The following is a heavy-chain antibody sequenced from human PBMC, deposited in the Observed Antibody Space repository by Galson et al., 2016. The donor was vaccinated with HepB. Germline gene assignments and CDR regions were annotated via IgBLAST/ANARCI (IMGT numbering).Heavy chain of an antibody. V-gene: IGHV3-48*02. CDR3: LGFGY. J-gene: IGHJ4*02. CDR1: GFYFSDYS. D-gene: IGHD3-10*01. Sequence: SLRLSCAASGFYFSDYSMNCVRQAPGKGLEWLSYISANSNSTYYADSVNGRFTISRDNAKNSVHLQMNSLSDEYTAVYYCLGFGYWGQGTLVTVPS. CDR2: ISANSNST.